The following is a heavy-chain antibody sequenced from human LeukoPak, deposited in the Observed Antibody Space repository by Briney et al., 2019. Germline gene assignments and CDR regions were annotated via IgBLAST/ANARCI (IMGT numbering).Heavy chain of an antibody. D-gene: IGHD3-22*01. CDR2: ISSSSSTI. Sequence: GGSLRLSCAASGFTFSSYSMNWVRQAPGKGLEWVSYISSSSSTIYYADSVKDRFTISRDNAKNSLYLQMNSLRAEDTAVYYCAKNTSPRITMIVSVWEWAPYYYYGMDVWGQGTTVTVSS. CDR1: GFTFSSYS. V-gene: IGHV3-48*01. J-gene: IGHJ6*02. CDR3: AKNTSPRITMIVSVWEWAPYYYYGMDV.